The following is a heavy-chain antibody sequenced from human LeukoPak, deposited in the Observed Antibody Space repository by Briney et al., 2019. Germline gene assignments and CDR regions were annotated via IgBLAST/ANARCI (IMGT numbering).Heavy chain of an antibody. J-gene: IGHJ4*02. V-gene: IGHV4-4*02. CDR1: GGSVSTTNW. CDR3: AREGGPYRPLDY. CDR2: VHLSGRT. Sequence: SETLSLTCGVSGGSVSTTNWWTWVRQPPGEGLEWIGEVHLSGRTHYNPSLESRVTMSVDMSENHISLRLTSVTAADTAVYYCAREGGPYRPLDYSGQGTLVTVSS.